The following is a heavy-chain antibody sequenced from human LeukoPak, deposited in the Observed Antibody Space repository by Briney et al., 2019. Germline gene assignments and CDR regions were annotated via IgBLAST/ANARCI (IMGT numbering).Heavy chain of an antibody. J-gene: IGHJ4*02. CDR1: GFTFSSYA. CDR2: ISGSGGST. CDR3: ARVYYDYVWGSYPIDY. Sequence: GGSLRLSCAASGFTFSSYAMSWVRQAPGKGLEWVSAISGSGGSTYYADSVKGRFTISRDNSENTLYLQMNSLRAEDMAVYYCARVYYDYVWGSYPIDYWGQGTLVTVSS. D-gene: IGHD3-16*02. V-gene: IGHV3-23*01.